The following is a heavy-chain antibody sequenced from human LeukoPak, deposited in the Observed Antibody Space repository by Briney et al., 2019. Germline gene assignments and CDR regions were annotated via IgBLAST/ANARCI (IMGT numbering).Heavy chain of an antibody. Sequence: GGSLRLSCAASGFTFSSYSMNWVRQAPGKGLEWVSSISTSSSYIFYADSVKGRFIISRDSAKNSLYLQMNSLRAEDTAVYYCASLYGSLGCWGQGTLVTVSS. CDR2: ISTSSSYI. J-gene: IGHJ4*02. D-gene: IGHD3-10*01. CDR3: ASLYGSLGC. CDR1: GFTFSSYS. V-gene: IGHV3-21*01.